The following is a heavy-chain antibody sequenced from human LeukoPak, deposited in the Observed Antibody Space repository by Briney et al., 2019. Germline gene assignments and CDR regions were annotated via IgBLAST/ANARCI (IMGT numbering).Heavy chain of an antibody. CDR1: GGSISSYY. Sequence: SEXLSLTCTVSGGSISSYYWSWIRQPPGKGLEWIGYIYYSGSTNYNPSLTRRGTISVDTSKNQFSLKLSSVTAADTAVYYCARNNAVSGAEDYWGQGTLVTVSS. D-gene: IGHD6-19*01. V-gene: IGHV4-59*01. CDR3: ARNNAVSGAEDY. J-gene: IGHJ4*02. CDR2: IYYSGST.